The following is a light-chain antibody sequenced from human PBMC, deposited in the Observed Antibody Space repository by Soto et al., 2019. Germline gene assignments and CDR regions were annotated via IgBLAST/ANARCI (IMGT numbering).Light chain of an antibody. Sequence: DIVMTQAPLSLPVTPGEPASISCRSSQSLLNSNGYNYLDWYLQKPGQSPQLLIYMASNLATGVPDRFSGSGSGTDFTLRISRVEADDVGVYYCLQYQKSPLTFGGGTKVEIK. CDR2: MAS. J-gene: IGKJ4*01. V-gene: IGKV2-28*01. CDR3: LQYQKSPLT. CDR1: QSLLNSNGYNY.